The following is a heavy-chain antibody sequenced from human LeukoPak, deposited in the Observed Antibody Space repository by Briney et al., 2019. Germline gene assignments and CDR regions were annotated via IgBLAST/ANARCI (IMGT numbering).Heavy chain of an antibody. CDR3: ARIRGRRYFLHEDYYGMDV. CDR1: GASIRSGRNY. V-gene: IGHV4-39*02. J-gene: IGHJ6*02. CDR2: IYYSGSS. Sequence: PSETLSLTCNVSGASIRSGRNYWGWIRQSPGKGLEWIGSIYYSGSSSYNPSLQSRVSISVDTSKNHISLKLSSVTAADTAVYYCARIRGRRYFLHEDYYGMDVWGQGTTVTVSS. D-gene: IGHD3-9*01.